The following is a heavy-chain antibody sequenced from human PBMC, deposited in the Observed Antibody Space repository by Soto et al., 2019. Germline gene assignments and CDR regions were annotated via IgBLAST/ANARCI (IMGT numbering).Heavy chain of an antibody. CDR2: INGDGSST. D-gene: IGHD5-18*01. CDR1: GFTFNNYW. V-gene: IGHV3-74*01. J-gene: IGHJ6*02. Sequence: PGGSLRLSCSSAGFTFNNYWMHWVRQAPGRGLVWVSRINGDGSSTFYADSVKGRFTISRDNAKNTVYLQMNSLRVEDTAVYYCARGIQYRYGMDVWGQGTTVTAP. CDR3: ARGIQYRYGMDV.